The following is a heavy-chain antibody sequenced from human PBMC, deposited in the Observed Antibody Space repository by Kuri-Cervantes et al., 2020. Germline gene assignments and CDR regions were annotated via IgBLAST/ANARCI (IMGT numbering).Heavy chain of an antibody. Sequence: GGSLRLSCAASGFTFSSYGMHWVRQAPDKGLEWVAVISYDGSNKYYADSVKGRFTISRDNSKNTLYLQMNSLRAEDTAVYYCSKDVGYYGSSGYYSWGYFQHWGQGTLVTVSS. CDR1: GFTFSSYG. J-gene: IGHJ1*01. D-gene: IGHD3-22*01. CDR3: SKDVGYYGSSGYYSWGYFQH. CDR2: ISYDGSNK. V-gene: IGHV3-30*18.